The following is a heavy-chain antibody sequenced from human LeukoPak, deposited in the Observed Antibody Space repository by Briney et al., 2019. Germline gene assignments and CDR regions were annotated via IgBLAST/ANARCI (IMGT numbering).Heavy chain of an antibody. CDR3: ARDLSAVAGTSYFDY. Sequence: GASVKVSCKASGYTFTSYGISWVRQAPGQGLEWMGGIIPIFGTANYAQKFQGRVTITADESTSTAYMELSSLRSEDTAVYYCARDLSAVAGTSYFDYWGQGTLVTVSS. CDR2: IIPIFGTA. D-gene: IGHD6-19*01. CDR1: GYTFTSYG. J-gene: IGHJ4*02. V-gene: IGHV1-69*13.